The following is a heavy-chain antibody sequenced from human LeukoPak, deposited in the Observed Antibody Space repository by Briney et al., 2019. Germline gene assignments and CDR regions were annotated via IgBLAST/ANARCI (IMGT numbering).Heavy chain of an antibody. J-gene: IGHJ4*02. V-gene: IGHV4-59*01. CDR3: ARSRGYFDY. Sequence: SETLSLTCTVSSGSISSYYWSWIRQPPGKGLEWIGYIYYSGSTNYNPSLKSRVTISVDTSKSQFSLKLSSVTAADTALYYCARSRGYFDYWGQGTLVTVSS. CDR1: SGSISSYY. D-gene: IGHD6-13*01. CDR2: IYYSGST.